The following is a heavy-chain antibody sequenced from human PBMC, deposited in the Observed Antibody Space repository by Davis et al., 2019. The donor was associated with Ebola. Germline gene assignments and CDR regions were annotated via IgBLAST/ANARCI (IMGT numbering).Heavy chain of an antibody. J-gene: IGHJ4*02. CDR1: GYSFTGYY. D-gene: IGHD2-15*01. Sequence: ASVKVSCKASGYSFTGYYLHWVRQAPGQGFEWMGWINPNSGDTNYAQNFQGRVTMTRDTSISTAYMELSRLRSDDTALYYCAKLREYCNGGSCYLDSWGQGTLVSVSS. V-gene: IGHV1-2*02. CDR2: INPNSGDT. CDR3: AKLREYCNGGSCYLDS.